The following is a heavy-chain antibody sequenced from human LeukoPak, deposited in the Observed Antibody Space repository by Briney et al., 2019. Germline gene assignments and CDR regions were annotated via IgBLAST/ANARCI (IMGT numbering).Heavy chain of an antibody. CDR1: GYTFSKYD. V-gene: IGHV1-8*01. CDR2: MKPNSGQT. CDR3: ARGLPETTYSDF. J-gene: IGHJ4*02. D-gene: IGHD1/OR15-1a*01. Sequence: ASVKVSCKTSGYTFSKYDVTWVRQASGQGLEWMGWMKPNSGQTGYAQRFQGRIIMTRITSISTAYMQLNNLTSEDTATYYCARGLPETTYSDFWGQGTLVTVSS.